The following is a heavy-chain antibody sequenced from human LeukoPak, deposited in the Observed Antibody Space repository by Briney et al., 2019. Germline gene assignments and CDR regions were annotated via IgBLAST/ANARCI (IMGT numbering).Heavy chain of an antibody. D-gene: IGHD1-14*01. J-gene: IGHJ6*03. CDR3: ARGGKGPVSYYYYMDV. V-gene: IGHV4-39*07. Sequence: SETLSLTCTVSGGSISSSSYYWGWIRQPPGKGLEWIGSIYYSGSTYYNPSLKSRVTISVDTSKNQFSLKLSSVTAADTAVYYCARGGKGPVSYYYYMDVWGKGTTVTVSS. CDR2: IYYSGST. CDR1: GGSISSSSYY.